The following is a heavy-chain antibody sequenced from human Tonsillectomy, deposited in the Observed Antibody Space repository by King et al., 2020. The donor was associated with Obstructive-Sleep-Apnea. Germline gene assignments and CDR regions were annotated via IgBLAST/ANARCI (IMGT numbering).Heavy chain of an antibody. CDR2: IYQSGST. D-gene: IGHD3-22*01. V-gene: IGHV4-4*02. CDR1: GGSISSSNW. CDR3: ARDLYYYDSSGYYQYGMDV. Sequence: QLQESGPGLVKPSGTLSLTCGVSGGSISSSNWWSWVRQPPGKGLEWIGEIYQSGSTNYNPSLKSRVTILVDKSKNQFSLKLRSLTAADTAVYYCARDLYYYDSSGYYQYGMDVWGHGTTVTVSS. J-gene: IGHJ6*02.